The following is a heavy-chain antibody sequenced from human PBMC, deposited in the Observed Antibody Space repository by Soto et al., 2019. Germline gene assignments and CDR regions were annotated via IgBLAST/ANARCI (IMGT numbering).Heavy chain of an antibody. Sequence: SQTLSLTCAISGDSVSSNSAAWNWIRQSPSRGLEWLGRTYYRSKWYNDYAVSVKSRITINPDTSKNQFSLQLNSVTPEDTAVYYCARDSNYDFWSGYYHEGYYYGMDVWGQGTTVTV. CDR2: TYYRSKWYN. CDR3: ARDSNYDFWSGYYHEGYYYGMDV. CDR1: GDSVSSNSAA. V-gene: IGHV6-1*01. D-gene: IGHD3-3*01. J-gene: IGHJ6*02.